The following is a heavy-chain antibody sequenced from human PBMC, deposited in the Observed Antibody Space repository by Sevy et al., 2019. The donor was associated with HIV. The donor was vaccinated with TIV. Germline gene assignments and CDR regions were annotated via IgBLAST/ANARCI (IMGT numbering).Heavy chain of an antibody. V-gene: IGHV3-33*01. J-gene: IGHJ4*02. CDR1: GFPFSSFA. CDR3: ARPILGVTTSTYFDS. D-gene: IGHD1-26*01. CDR2: IWYDGSQK. Sequence: GGSLRLSCSASGFPFSSFAMHWVRQAPGKGLEWVALIWYDGSQKYFADSLKGRLTISRDNSKNTLFLQMNSLIAEDTAVYYCARPILGVTTSTYFDSWGQGTLVTVSS.